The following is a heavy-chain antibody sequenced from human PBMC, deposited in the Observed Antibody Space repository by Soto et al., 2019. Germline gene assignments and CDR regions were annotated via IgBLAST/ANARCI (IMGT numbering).Heavy chain of an antibody. V-gene: IGHV4-30-4*01. J-gene: IGHJ5*02. Sequence: PSETLSLTCTVSGGSISSGDYYWSWIRQPPWKGLEWIGYIYYSGSTYYNPSLKSRVTISVDTSKNQFSLKLSSVTAADTAVYYCARDRPYYDILTGPSGFDPWGQGXLVTVYS. CDR2: IYYSGST. CDR3: ARDRPYYDILTGPSGFDP. D-gene: IGHD3-9*01. CDR1: GGSISSGDYY.